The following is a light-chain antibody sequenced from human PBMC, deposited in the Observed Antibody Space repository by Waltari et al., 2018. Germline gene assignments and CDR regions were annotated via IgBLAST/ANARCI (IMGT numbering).Light chain of an antibody. V-gene: IGLV3-21*02. CDR3: QVWENNSDHWV. J-gene: IGLJ3*02. CDR2: DND. Sequence: SYVLTQSPSVSVAPGQTARISCGGDNIGSKSVHWYKQKSGQAPLLVVFDNDDRPSGIPERFSGANSGNTASLTISRVEAGDEADYYCQVWENNSDHWVFGGGTKLTVL. CDR1: NIGSKS.